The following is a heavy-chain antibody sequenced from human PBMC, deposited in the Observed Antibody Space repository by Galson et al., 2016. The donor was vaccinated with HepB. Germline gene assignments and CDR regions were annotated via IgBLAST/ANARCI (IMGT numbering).Heavy chain of an antibody. Sequence: SVKVSCKASGYTFTSYGISWVRQAPGQGLEWMGWISAYIGNTNYAQKLQGRVTMTTDTSTSTAYMELRSLRSDDTAVYYCARIQESHYEFWSGYFYFLGTGVWGQGTTVTVSS. V-gene: IGHV1-18*01. D-gene: IGHD3-3*01. CDR3: ARIQESHYEFWSGYFYFLGTGV. CDR1: GYTFTSYG. CDR2: ISAYIGNT. J-gene: IGHJ6*02.